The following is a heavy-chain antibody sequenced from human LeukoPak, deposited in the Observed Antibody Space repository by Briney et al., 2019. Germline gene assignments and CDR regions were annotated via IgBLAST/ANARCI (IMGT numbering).Heavy chain of an antibody. CDR1: GDSVSSNSVA. J-gene: IGHJ4*02. CDR2: TYYRSKWYS. V-gene: IGHV6-1*01. CDR3: ARYSSSGWYFDF. D-gene: IGHD6-19*01. Sequence: SQTLSLTCDISGDSVSSNSVAWSRIRQSPSRGLEWLGRTYYRSKWYSDYGVSVRGRITVSPDTSKNQFSLKLDSVNPEDTAVYYCARYSSSGWYFDFWGQGSLVTVSS.